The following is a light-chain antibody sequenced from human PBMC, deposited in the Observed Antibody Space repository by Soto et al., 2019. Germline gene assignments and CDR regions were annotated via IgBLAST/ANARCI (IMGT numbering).Light chain of an antibody. J-gene: IGKJ2*01. CDR3: HQSYSTLYT. V-gene: IGKV1-39*01. CDR2: AAS. CDR1: QSISKF. Sequence: DIPMTQSPSSLSASVGDAVTITCRASQSISKFLNWYQQNPGKAPRVLIYAASSLQSGVPSRFSGSGSGTDFTLTINSLQPEDFATYYCHQSYSTLYTFGQGTKVEIK.